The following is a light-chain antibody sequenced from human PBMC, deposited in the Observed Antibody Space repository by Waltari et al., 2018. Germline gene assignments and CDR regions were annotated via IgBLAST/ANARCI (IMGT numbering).Light chain of an antibody. Sequence: EIVLTQSPGILSLSPGERATLSCRASQRVGKYLAWYQQKPGQAPRLLIYDASSRASGIPDRFSGSGSGTDFSLTISRLEPEDFAVYYCQKYVSLPATFGQGTRVEVK. J-gene: IGKJ1*01. CDR3: QKYVSLPAT. CDR2: DAS. V-gene: IGKV3-20*01. CDR1: QRVGKY.